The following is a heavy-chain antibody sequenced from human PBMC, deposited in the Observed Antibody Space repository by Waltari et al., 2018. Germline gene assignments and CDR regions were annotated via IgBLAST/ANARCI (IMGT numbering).Heavy chain of an antibody. CDR2: INAGNGNT. CDR3: AREYSSSSGRAFDF. Sequence: QVQLVQSGAEVKKPGASVKVSCKASGYSFTSYAMQWVRQAPGQRLEWMGWINAGNGNTKYSQKFQGRVTITRDTSATTAYMEVSILRSEDTAVYYCAREYSSSSGRAFDFWGQGTMVTVSS. CDR1: GYSFTSYA. D-gene: IGHD6-6*01. J-gene: IGHJ3*01. V-gene: IGHV1-3*01.